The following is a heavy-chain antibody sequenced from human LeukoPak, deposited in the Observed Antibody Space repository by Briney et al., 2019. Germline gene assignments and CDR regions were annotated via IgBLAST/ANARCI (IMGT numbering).Heavy chain of an antibody. CDR3: ARDRIAAAGTLDY. D-gene: IGHD6-13*01. V-gene: IGHV4-31*03. CDR2: IYYSGST. Sequence: SETLSLTCTVSGGSISSGGYDWSWIRQHPGKGLEWIGYIYYSGSTYYNPSLKSRVTISVDTSKNQFSLKLSSVTAADTAVYYCARDRIAAAGTLDYWGQGTLVTVSS. CDR1: GGSISSGGYD. J-gene: IGHJ4*02.